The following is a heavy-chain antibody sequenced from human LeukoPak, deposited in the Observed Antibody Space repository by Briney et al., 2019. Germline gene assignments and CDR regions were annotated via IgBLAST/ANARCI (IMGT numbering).Heavy chain of an antibody. CDR3: ARGGGLDV. CDR1: GLTFSSYW. V-gene: IGHV3-7*03. J-gene: IGHJ6*02. Sequence: GGSLRLSCAASGLTFSSYWMNWARQAPGKGLEWVASINHNGNVNYYVDSVKGRFTISRDNARNSLYLQMSNLRAEDTAVYFCARGGGLDVWGQGATVTVSS. D-gene: IGHD3-16*01. CDR2: INHNGNVN.